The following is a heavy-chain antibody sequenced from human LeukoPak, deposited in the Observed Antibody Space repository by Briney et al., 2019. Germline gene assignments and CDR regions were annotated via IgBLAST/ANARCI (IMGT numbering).Heavy chain of an antibody. D-gene: IGHD3-10*02. V-gene: IGHV4-4*09. Sequence: PSETLSLTCSVSGGSINSFYWNWIRQPPGKGLEWIGDIYSSGNTNYSPSLQSRVTISVDTSKNQFSLQLSSVTAADTAVYYCARVVRGGVFDHWGQGALVTVSS. CDR3: ARVVRGGVFDH. CDR1: GGSINSFY. CDR2: IYSSGNT. J-gene: IGHJ4*02.